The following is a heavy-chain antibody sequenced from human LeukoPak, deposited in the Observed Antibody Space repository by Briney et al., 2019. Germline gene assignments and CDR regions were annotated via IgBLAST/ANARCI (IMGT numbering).Heavy chain of an antibody. CDR2: IYNSGST. V-gene: IGHV4-59*01. Sequence: SETLSLTCTVSGGSISSYYWSWIRQPPGKGLEWIGYIYNSGSTNYNPSLKSRVTISVDTSKNQFSPKLSSVTAADTAVYYCARIGHEDYYFDYWGQGTLVTVSS. CDR1: GGSISSYY. J-gene: IGHJ4*02. CDR3: ARIGHEDYYFDY.